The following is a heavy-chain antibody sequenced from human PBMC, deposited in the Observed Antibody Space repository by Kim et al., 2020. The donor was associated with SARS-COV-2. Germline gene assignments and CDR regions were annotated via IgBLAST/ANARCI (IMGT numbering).Heavy chain of an antibody. CDR2: IYHSGHT. CDR3: ARDMSLHDIPGYNYGGDV. V-gene: IGHV4-4*08. D-gene: IGHD3-9*01. CDR1: GVSIDDFY. Sequence: SETLSLTCTVSGVSIDDFYWTWIRQPPGKGLEWIGYIYHSGHTNYNSSLESRVTISIDTSKKQFSLKLTSVTAADTARYYCARDMSLHDIPGYNYGGDV. J-gene: IGHJ6*01.